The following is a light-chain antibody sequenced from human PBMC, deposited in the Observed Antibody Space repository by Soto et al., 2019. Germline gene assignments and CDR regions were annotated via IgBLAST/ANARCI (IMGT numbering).Light chain of an antibody. CDR2: GAS. V-gene: IGKV3-15*01. CDR1: QSVSTY. J-gene: IGKJ1*01. Sequence: EIVMTQSPATLSVSPGERATLSCRASQSVSTYLAWYQQQPGQAPRLLIYGASTRATGIPARFSGSGSGTEFTLTISSLQSEDFAVYYCQQYNNWGTFGQGTKVEIK. CDR3: QQYNNWGT.